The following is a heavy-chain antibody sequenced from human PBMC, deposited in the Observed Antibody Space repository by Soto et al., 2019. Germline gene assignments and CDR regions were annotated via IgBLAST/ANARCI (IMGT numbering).Heavy chain of an antibody. CDR1: ALTASKNY. V-gene: IGHV3-66*01. D-gene: IGHD3-10*01. CDR3: ARGGSGSDWDYYGMDV. CDR2: IYSGGKT. Sequence: EVQLVESGGGLVQPGGSLRLSCAGSALTASKNYMSWVRQPPGKGLEWVSVIYSGGKTYYADSVKARFSISRDNSKSTLYLQMDNLTAGDTAVYYCARGGSGSDWDYYGMDVWGQGTTVTVSS. J-gene: IGHJ6*02.